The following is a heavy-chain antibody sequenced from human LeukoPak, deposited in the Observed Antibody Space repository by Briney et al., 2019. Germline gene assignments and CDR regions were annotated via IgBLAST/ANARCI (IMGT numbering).Heavy chain of an antibody. CDR1: GGSISSYY. Sequence: SETLSLTCTVSGGSISSYYWSWIRQPPGKGLEWIGYIHYSGSTYYNPSLKSRVTISVDTSKNQFSLKLSSVTAADTAVYYCARGRTTVTPSYFDYWGQGTLVTVSS. CDR2: IHYSGST. CDR3: ARGRTTVTPSYFDY. J-gene: IGHJ4*02. D-gene: IGHD4-17*01. V-gene: IGHV4-59*12.